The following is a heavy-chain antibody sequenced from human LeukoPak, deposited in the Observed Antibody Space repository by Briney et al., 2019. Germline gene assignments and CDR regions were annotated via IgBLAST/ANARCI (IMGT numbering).Heavy chain of an antibody. V-gene: IGHV3-23*01. D-gene: IGHD3-9*01. Sequence: GGSLRLSCAAAGFTFSDYYMSWIRQAPGKGLEGVSAISGSGGSTYYADSVKGRFTISRDNSKNTLYLQMNSLRAEDTAVYYCAKTSVDDILTGYPNWFDPWGQGTLVTVSS. J-gene: IGHJ5*02. CDR3: AKTSVDDILTGYPNWFDP. CDR2: ISGSGGST. CDR1: GFTFSDYY.